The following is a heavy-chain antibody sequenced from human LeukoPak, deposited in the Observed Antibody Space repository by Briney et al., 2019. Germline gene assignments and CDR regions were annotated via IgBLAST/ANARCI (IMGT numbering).Heavy chain of an antibody. CDR3: ARASSGWSYDY. V-gene: IGHV4-30-2*01. D-gene: IGHD6-19*01. CDR2: IYHSGTT. Sequence: PSETLSLTCAVSGGSISSGGFSWSWIRQPPGKGLEWIGYIYHSGTTYYNPSLKSRVTISVDRSKNQFSLKLSSVTAADTAVYYCARASSGWSYDYWGQGTLVTVSS. CDR1: GGSISSGGFS. J-gene: IGHJ4*02.